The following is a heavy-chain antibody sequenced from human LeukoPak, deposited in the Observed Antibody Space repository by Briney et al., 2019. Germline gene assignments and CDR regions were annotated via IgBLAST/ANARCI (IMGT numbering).Heavy chain of an antibody. CDR3: AVAYCGGDCYPDAFDI. Sequence: SETLSLTCTVSGGSISSYYWSWIRQPPGKGLEWIGYIYYSGSTNYNPSLKSRVTISVDTSKNQFSLKLSSVTAADTAVYYCAVAYCGGDCYPDAFDIWGQGTMVTVSS. V-gene: IGHV4-59*01. CDR1: GGSISSYY. J-gene: IGHJ3*02. CDR2: IYYSGST. D-gene: IGHD2-21*01.